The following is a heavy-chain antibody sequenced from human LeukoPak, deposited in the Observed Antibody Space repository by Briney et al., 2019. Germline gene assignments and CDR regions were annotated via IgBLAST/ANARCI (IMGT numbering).Heavy chain of an antibody. Sequence: GASVKVSCKASGYTFTSYYIHWVRQAPGQGLEWMAIINPSGGSTSYAQKSQGRVTMARDTSTSTVYMELSSLRSEDTAVYYCARSRLAVASSWLDYWGQGTLVTVSS. CDR1: GYTFTSYY. CDR2: INPSGGST. V-gene: IGHV1-46*01. CDR3: ARSRLAVASSWLDY. J-gene: IGHJ4*02. D-gene: IGHD6-19*01.